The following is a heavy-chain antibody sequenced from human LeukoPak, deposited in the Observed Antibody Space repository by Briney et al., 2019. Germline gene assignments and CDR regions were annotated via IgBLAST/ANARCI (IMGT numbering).Heavy chain of an antibody. J-gene: IGHJ5*02. Sequence: PGGSLRLSCAASGLTFSDYYMNWIRQAPGKGLEWVSYISSSGSTIYYADSVKGRFTISRDNAKNSLYLQMNSLRAEDTAVYYCARHTMVRGSPWFDPWGQGTLVTVSS. CDR3: ARHTMVRGSPWFDP. CDR2: ISSSGSTI. CDR1: GLTFSDYY. D-gene: IGHD3-10*01. V-gene: IGHV3-11*01.